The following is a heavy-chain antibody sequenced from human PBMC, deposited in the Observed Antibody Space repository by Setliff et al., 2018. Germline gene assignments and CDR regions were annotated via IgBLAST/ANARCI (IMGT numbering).Heavy chain of an antibody. CDR1: GYTFISYD. J-gene: IGHJ3*02. D-gene: IGHD3-22*01. CDR2: IGAYNGNT. V-gene: IGHV1-18*01. Sequence: GASVKVSCKASGYTFISYDINWGRQAPGQGLEWMGWIGAYNGNTKYAQKFQGRVTLTTETSANTAYMELSSLRSEDTAVYYCATTHYDSSGYYYLERSAFDIWGQGTMVTVSS. CDR3: ATTHYDSSGYYYLERSAFDI.